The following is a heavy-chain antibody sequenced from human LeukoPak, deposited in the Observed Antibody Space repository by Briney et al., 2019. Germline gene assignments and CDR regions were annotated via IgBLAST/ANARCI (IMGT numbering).Heavy chain of an antibody. CDR2: IYTRGST. CDR3: ARVLVASYFFDI. V-gene: IGHV4-4*07. J-gene: IGHJ3*02. CDR1: GGSINNYY. D-gene: IGHD5-12*01. Sequence: SETLSLTCTVSGGSINNYYWSWIRQPAGKGLEWIGRIYTRGSTYYNPSLKSRVTISVDTSKNQFSLKLSSVTAADTAVYYCARVLVASYFFDIWGQGTMVTVSS.